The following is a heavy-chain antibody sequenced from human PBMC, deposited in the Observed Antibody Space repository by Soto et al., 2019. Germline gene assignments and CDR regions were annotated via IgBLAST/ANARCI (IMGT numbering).Heavy chain of an antibody. CDR1: GGTFSSYA. D-gene: IGHD3-10*01. J-gene: IGHJ6*02. V-gene: IGHV1-69*01. Sequence: QVQLVQSGAEVKKPGSSVKVSCKASGGTFSSYAISWVRQAPGQGLEWMGGIIPIFGTANYAQKFQGRVTITADESTSTAYMELSSLRSEDTAVYYCARDTTMVRFRGAYYGMDVWGQGTTVTVSS. CDR3: ARDTTMVRFRGAYYGMDV. CDR2: IIPIFGTA.